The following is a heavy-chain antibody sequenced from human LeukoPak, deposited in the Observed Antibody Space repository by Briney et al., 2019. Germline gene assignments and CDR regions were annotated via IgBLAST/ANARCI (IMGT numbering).Heavy chain of an antibody. V-gene: IGHV4-39*01. Sequence: SETLSLTCTVSGGPISSSSYYWGWIPQPPGKGLEWIGSIYYSGSTYYNPSLKSRVTISVDTSKNQFSLKLSSVTAADTAVYDCAGQYSSSSDAFDMWGQGTMVSVS. CDR3: AGQYSSSSDAFDM. CDR1: GGPISSSSYY. CDR2: IYYSGST. J-gene: IGHJ3*02. D-gene: IGHD6-13*01.